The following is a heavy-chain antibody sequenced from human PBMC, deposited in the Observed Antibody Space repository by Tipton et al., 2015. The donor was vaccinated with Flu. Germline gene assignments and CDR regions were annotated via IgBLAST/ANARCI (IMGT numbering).Heavy chain of an antibody. D-gene: IGHD6-13*01. V-gene: IGHV4-59*05. J-gene: IGHJ3*02. CDR3: ARRRPIAENAFDI. Sequence: TLSLTCTVSGGSISSYYWSWIRQPPGKGLEWIGSIYYSGSTYYNPSLKSRVTISVDTSKNQFSLKLSSVTAADTAVYYCARRRPIAENAFDIWGQGTMVTVSS. CDR2: IYYSGST. CDR1: GGSISSYY.